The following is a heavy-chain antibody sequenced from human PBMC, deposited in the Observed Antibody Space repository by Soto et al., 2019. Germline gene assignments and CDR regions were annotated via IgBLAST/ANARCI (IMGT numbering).Heavy chain of an antibody. V-gene: IGHV4-61*01. CDR1: GGSVSSGSYY. J-gene: IGHJ5*02. CDR2: IYYSGST. D-gene: IGHD1-1*01. CDR3: ARSTGRPNWFDP. Sequence: SETLSLTCTVSGGSVSSGSYYWSWIRQPPGKGLEWIGYIYYSGSTNYNPSLKSRVTISVDTSKNQFSLKLSSVTAADTAVYYCARSTGRPNWFDPWGQGTLVTVSS.